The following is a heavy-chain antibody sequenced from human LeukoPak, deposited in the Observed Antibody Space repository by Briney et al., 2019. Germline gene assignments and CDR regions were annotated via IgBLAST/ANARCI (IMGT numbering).Heavy chain of an antibody. CDR3: ASLGGVDTAMVTNY. CDR2: MNPNNDNT. CDR1: GYTFTSYD. J-gene: IGHJ4*02. D-gene: IGHD5-18*01. Sequence: ASVKVSCKASGYTFTSYDINWVRQATGQGLEWMGWMNPNNDNTGYAQKFQGRVTMTRNTSISTAYMELSSLRSEDTAVYYCASLGGVDTAMVTNYWGQGTLVTVSS. V-gene: IGHV1-8*01.